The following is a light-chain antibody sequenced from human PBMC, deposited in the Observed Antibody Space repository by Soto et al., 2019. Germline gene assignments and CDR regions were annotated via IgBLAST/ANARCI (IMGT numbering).Light chain of an antibody. V-gene: IGKV3-15*01. CDR1: QSVSSN. CDR2: GAS. J-gene: IGKJ4*01. Sequence: ILFTHSPVSLCFPPGEGATLSCRASQSVSSNLAWYQQRPGQAPRLLIYGASTRASGVPDRFSGSGSGTEFILTISSLQSEDSAVYYCQQYDVWPALTFGGGTKVDIK. CDR3: QQYDVWPALT.